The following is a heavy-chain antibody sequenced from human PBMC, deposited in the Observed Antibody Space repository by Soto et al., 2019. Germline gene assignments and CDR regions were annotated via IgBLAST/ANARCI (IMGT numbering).Heavy chain of an antibody. V-gene: IGHV4-59*01. CDR2: IYYRGST. CDR3: ATAVAGDLDY. CDR1: GGSISSYY. Sequence: QVQLQESGPGLVKSSETLSLTCTVSGGSISSYYWSWIRQPHGKGLEWIGYIYYRGSTNYNPSLKSRVTISVDTSKNQFSLKLSSVTAADTAVYYCATAVAGDLDYWGQGTLVTVSS. D-gene: IGHD6-19*01. J-gene: IGHJ4*02.